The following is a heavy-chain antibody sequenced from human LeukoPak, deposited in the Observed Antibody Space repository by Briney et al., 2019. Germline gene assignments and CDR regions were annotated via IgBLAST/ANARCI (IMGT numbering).Heavy chain of an antibody. CDR2: INPSGGST. CDR1: GYTFTSYY. V-gene: IGHV1-46*01. D-gene: IGHD2-2*01. J-gene: IGHJ6*03. CDR3: ARDIVVVPAAMYSLYYYYYYMDV. Sequence: ASVKVSCKASGYTFTSYYMHWVRQAPGQGLEWMGIINPSGGSTSYAQKFQGRVTMTRDTSTSTVYMELSRLRSEDTAVYYCARDIVVVPAAMYSLYYYYYYMDVWGKGTTVTVSS.